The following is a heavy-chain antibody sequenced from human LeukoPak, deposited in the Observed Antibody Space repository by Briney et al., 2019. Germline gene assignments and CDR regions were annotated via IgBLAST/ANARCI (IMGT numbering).Heavy chain of an antibody. CDR3: AKPPHSGGDYWNDAFDI. D-gene: IGHD2-21*02. Sequence: HPGGSLRLSCAASGFTFSSYGMHWVRQAPGKGLEWVALIRYGGNNKYYADSVKGRFTISRDNSKNTLYLQMNSLRAEDTAVYYCAKPPHSGGDYWNDAFDIWGQGTMVTVSS. J-gene: IGHJ3*02. V-gene: IGHV3-30*02. CDR2: IRYGGNNK. CDR1: GFTFSSYG.